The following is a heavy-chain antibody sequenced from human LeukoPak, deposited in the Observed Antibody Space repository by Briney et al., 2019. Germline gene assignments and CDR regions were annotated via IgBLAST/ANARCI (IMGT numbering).Heavy chain of an antibody. V-gene: IGHV4-4*07. CDR1: GGSISSYY. J-gene: IGHJ6*03. CDR2: IYTSGST. Sequence: PSETLSLTCTVSGGSISSYYWSWIRQPAGKGLEWIGRIYTSGSTNYNPSLKSRVTISVDKSKNQFSLKLSSVTAADTAVYYCARDIGSTSLHYYHYMDVWGKGTTVTVSS. CDR3: ARDIGSTSLHYYHYMDV. D-gene: IGHD2-2*01.